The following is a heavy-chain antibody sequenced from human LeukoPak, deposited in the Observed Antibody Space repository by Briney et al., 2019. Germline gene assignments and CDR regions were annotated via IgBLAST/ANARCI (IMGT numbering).Heavy chain of an antibody. D-gene: IGHD5-18*01. Sequence: GGSLRLSCAASGFTFSSYEMNWVRQAPGKGLEWVSYISSSGSTIYYADSVKGRFTISRDNAKNSLHLHMNSLRAEDTAVYYCARGGSGYSYGKIDSWGQGILVTVSS. CDR1: GFTFSSYE. CDR3: ARGGSGYSYGKIDS. CDR2: ISSSGSTI. J-gene: IGHJ4*02. V-gene: IGHV3-48*03.